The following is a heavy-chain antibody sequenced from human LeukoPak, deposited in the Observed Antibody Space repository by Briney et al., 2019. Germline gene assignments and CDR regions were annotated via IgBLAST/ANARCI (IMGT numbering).Heavy chain of an antibody. CDR3: ARRGSGSLRGNWFDP. CDR1: GYTFTSYD. CDR2: MNPNSGNT. J-gene: IGHJ5*02. V-gene: IGHV1-8*03. D-gene: IGHD3-10*01. Sequence: ASVKVSCKASGYTFTSYDINWVRQAPGQGLEWMGWMNPNSGNTGYAQKFQGRVTITRNTSISTAYMELSSLRSEDTAVYYCARRGSGSLRGNWFDPWGQGTLVTVSS.